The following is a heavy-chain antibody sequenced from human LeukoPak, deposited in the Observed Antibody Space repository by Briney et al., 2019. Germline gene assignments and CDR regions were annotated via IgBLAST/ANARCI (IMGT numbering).Heavy chain of an antibody. Sequence: GGSLRLSCAASGFTFSSYWMHWVRQAPGKGLVWVSRINSDGSSTSYADSVKGRFTISRDNAKNSLYLQMNSLRAEDTAVYYCARDIRELKGNWFDPWGQGTLVTVSS. CDR3: ARDIRELKGNWFDP. J-gene: IGHJ5*02. CDR1: GFTFSSYW. D-gene: IGHD1-7*01. CDR2: INSDGSST. V-gene: IGHV3-74*01.